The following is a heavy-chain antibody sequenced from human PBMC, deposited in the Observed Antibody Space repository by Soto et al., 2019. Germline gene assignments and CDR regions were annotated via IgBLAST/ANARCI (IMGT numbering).Heavy chain of an antibody. CDR1: GFTFSSYA. J-gene: IGHJ6*02. CDR2: ISGSGGST. V-gene: IGHV3-23*01. CDR3: AKYSGYGLDYYYYGMDV. Sequence: ELQLLESGGGLVQPGGSLRLSCAASGFTFSSYAMSWVRQAPGKGLEWVSAISGSGGSTYYADSVKGRFTISRDNSKNTLYLQMNSLRDEDTAVYYCAKYSGYGLDYYYYGMDVWGQGTTVTVSS. D-gene: IGHD5-12*01.